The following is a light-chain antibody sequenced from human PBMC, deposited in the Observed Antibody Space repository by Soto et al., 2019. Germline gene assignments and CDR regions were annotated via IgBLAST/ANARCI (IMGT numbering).Light chain of an antibody. J-gene: IGLJ2*01. Sequence: QSVLTQPASVSGSPGQSITISCTGTSSDVGGYNYVSWYQQHPGKAPKLMIYDVSNRPSGVSNRFSGSKSGNTASLTISGLQAEDDADYYCSSSTSSSTRVFGGGTKLTVL. CDR3: SSSTSSSTRV. CDR2: DVS. CDR1: SSDVGGYNY. V-gene: IGLV2-14*01.